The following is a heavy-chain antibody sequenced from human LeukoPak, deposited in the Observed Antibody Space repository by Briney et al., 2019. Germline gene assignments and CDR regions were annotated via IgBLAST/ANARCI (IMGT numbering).Heavy chain of an antibody. CDR3: ARGGHSGSYPDAFDI. Sequence: GGSLRLSCAASGFTLSSCGMHWVRQAPGKGLEWVAVIWYDGSNKYYADSVKGRFTISRDNSKNTLYLQMNSLRAEDTAVYYCARGGHSGSYPDAFDIWGQGTMVTVSS. D-gene: IGHD1-26*01. CDR1: GFTLSSCG. CDR2: IWYDGSNK. J-gene: IGHJ3*02. V-gene: IGHV3-33*01.